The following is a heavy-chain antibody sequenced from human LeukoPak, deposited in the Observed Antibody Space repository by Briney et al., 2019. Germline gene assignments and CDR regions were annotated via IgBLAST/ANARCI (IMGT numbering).Heavy chain of an antibody. D-gene: IGHD2-15*01. CDR3: AREDSGEVAAMNDY. CDR2: ISYDGSNK. Sequence: PGRSLRLSCAASGFTFSSYAMHWVRQAPGKGLEWVAVISYDGSNKYYADSVKGRFTISRDNSKNTLYLQMNSLRAEDTAVYYCAREDSGEVAAMNDYWGQGTLVTVSS. J-gene: IGHJ4*02. CDR1: GFTFSSYA. V-gene: IGHV3-30-3*01.